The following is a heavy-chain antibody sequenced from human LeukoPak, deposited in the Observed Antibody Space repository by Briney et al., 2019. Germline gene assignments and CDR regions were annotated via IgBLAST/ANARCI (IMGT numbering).Heavy chain of an antibody. Sequence: SETLSLTCAVYGGSFSGYYWSWIRQPPGKGLEWIGEINHSGSTNYNPSLKSRVTISVDTSKNQFSLKLSSVTAADTAVYYCARTANSNYDILTGTGDWFDPWGQGTLVTVSS. D-gene: IGHD3-9*01. J-gene: IGHJ5*02. CDR3: ARTANSNYDILTGTGDWFDP. CDR1: GGSFSGYY. V-gene: IGHV4-34*01. CDR2: INHSGST.